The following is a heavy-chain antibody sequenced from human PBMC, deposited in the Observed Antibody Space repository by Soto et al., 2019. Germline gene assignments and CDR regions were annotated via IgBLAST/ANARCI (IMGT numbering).Heavy chain of an antibody. CDR2: IIPILGIA. Sequence: GASVKVSCKASGGTFSSYTISWVRQAPGQGLEWMGRIIPILGIANYAQKFQGRVTITADKSTSTAYMELSSLRSEDTAVYYCASAPSGSYYYYYGMDVWGQGTTVTVSS. V-gene: IGHV1-69*02. CDR3: ASAPSGSYYYYYGMDV. J-gene: IGHJ6*02. D-gene: IGHD1-26*01. CDR1: GGTFSSYT.